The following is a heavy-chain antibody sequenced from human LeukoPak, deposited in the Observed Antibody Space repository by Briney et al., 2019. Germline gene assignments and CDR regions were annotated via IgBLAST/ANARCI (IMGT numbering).Heavy chain of an antibody. CDR2: INHSGST. V-gene: IGHV4-34*01. CDR3: ARGGIAARVFYPYSYMDV. D-gene: IGHD6-6*01. CDR1: GGSFSGYY. J-gene: IGHJ6*03. Sequence: PSETLSLTCAVYGGSFSGYYWSWIRQPPGKGLEWIGEINHSGSTNYNPSLKSRVTISVDTSKNQFSLKLSSVTAADTAVYYCARGGIAARVFYPYSYMDVWGKGTTVTVSS.